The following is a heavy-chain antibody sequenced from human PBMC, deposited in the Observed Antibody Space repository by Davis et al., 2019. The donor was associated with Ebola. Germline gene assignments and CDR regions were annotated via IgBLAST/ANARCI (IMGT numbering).Heavy chain of an antibody. CDR3: ATDDY. V-gene: IGHV4-39*01. Sequence: MLSETLSLTCTVSGGSISSSDYYWGWIRQPPGKGLEWIGNIYYSGSTYYNPSLKSRVTISVDTSKNQFSLNLNSVTAADTAVYYCATDDYWGQGTLVTVSS. J-gene: IGHJ4*02. CDR1: GGSISSSDYY. CDR2: IYYSGST.